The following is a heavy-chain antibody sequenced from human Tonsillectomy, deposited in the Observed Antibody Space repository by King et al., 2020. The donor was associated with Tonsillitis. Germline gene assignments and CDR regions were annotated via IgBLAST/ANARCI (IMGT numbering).Heavy chain of an antibody. V-gene: IGHV2-5*01. CDR2: IYWNDDK. Sequence: TLKESGPTLVKPTQTLTLTCTFSGFSLSTSGVGVGWIRQPPGKALEWLALIYWNDDKRYSPSLTSRLTITKDTSKNQVVLTMTNMDPVDTATYYCAHSALRFLEWLESFDYWGQGTLVTVSS. D-gene: IGHD3-3*01. CDR3: AHSALRFLEWLESFDY. CDR1: GFSLSTSGVG. J-gene: IGHJ4*02.